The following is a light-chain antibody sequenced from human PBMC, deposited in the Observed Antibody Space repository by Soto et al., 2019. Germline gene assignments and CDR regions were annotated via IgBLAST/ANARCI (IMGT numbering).Light chain of an antibody. CDR3: SSFTSRDTVL. J-gene: IGLJ2*01. Sequence: QSVLTQPASVSGSPEQSITISCTGTSNDIGGFNYVSWYQQHPGKAPKLIIYGVGKRPSRLSNRFSGSKSGNTASLTISGLQAEDEADYYCSSFTSRDTVLFGGGTKLTVL. V-gene: IGLV2-14*01. CDR2: GVG. CDR1: SNDIGGFNY.